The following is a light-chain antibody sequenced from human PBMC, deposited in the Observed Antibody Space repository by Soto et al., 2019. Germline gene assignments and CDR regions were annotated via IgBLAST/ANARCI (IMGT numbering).Light chain of an antibody. Sequence: QTVVTQEPSFSVSPEGTATLTFALTPASVSTTYYPSWYQQTPGQAPRTLIYSTNIRSSGVPDRFSGSILGNKAARTITGAQADDESDYHCMLYMGGGLVVFGGGTKLTVL. CDR1: PASVSTTYY. CDR2: STN. V-gene: IGLV8-61*01. CDR3: MLYMGGGLVV. J-gene: IGLJ2*01.